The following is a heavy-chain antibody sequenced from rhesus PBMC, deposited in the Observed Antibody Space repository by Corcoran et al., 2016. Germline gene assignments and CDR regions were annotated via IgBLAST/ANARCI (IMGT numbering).Heavy chain of an antibody. J-gene: IGHJ4*01. Sequence: QVQLQESGPGLVKPSETLSLTCTVSGGSISGYYFCSWIRQPPGKGLEWIGGIYGTSASTYYNPSLKSRVTISKDTSKNQFSLKLSSVTAADTAVYYCARRLATVTLSYFDYWGQGVLVTVS. D-gene: IGHD5-36*02. CDR1: GGSISGYYF. V-gene: IGHV4-143*01. CDR2: IYGTSAST. CDR3: ARRLATVTLSYFDY.